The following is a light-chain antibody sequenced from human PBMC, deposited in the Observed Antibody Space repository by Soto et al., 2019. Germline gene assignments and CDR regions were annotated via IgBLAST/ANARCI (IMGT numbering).Light chain of an antibody. Sequence: EIVMTQSPATLSVSPGERATLSCRASQSVSSNLAWYQQKPGQAPRLLIYGASTRAHGMPARFSGSGSGTEFTLTISSLQSEDFAVYYCQQYNNWPPIPFGQGTRLEIK. CDR3: QQYNNWPPIP. CDR1: QSVSSN. CDR2: GAS. J-gene: IGKJ5*01. V-gene: IGKV3-15*01.